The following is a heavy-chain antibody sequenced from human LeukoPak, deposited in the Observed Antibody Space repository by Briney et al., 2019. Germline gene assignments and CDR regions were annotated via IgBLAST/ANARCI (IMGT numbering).Heavy chain of an antibody. CDR1: GFTFTDYA. V-gene: IGHV3-30*04. D-gene: IGHD2-8*02. CDR3: VRDLTSGARFDF. CDR2: ISSDGNTK. Sequence: GTSLRLSCVASGFTFTDYAFNWVRQAPGKEMEWVAIISSDGNTKSYADTLKGRFSISRDNFRDTVFLEVSTLRPEDTGLYYCVRDLTSGARFDFWGQGTLVTVSA. J-gene: IGHJ4*02.